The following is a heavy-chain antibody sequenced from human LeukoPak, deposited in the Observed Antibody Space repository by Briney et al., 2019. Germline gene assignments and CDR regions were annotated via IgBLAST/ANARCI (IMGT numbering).Heavy chain of an antibody. Sequence: GGSLRLSCAASGFTSCRYGMGWVRQAPGKGLEWVSAISGRGGSTYYADSVKDRLPIPRDNSKHTLYLQMNSLRAEDTAVYYCAKDGGSGRYYFDYWGQGTLVTVSS. CDR2: ISGRGGST. V-gene: IGHV3-23*01. CDR1: GFTSCRYG. CDR3: AKDGGSGRYYFDY. J-gene: IGHJ4*02. D-gene: IGHD1-26*01.